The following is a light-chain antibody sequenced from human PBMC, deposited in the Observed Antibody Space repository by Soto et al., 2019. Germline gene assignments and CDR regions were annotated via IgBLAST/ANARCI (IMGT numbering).Light chain of an antibody. J-gene: IGKJ2*02. CDR3: QQYGLPPRT. Sequence: EIVLTQSPGTLSLSPGDRATLSCRASQSVYNNYLSWYQQKPGQTPRLIVNGASKKATGIPDRFSGGGSGADFTLTIINLEPEDSAVYYCQQYGLPPRTFGQGTRVEIK. CDR2: GAS. CDR1: QSVYNNY. V-gene: IGKV3-20*01.